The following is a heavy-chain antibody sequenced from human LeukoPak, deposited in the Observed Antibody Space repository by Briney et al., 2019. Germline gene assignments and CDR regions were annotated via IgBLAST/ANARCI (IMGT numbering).Heavy chain of an antibody. Sequence: PSETLSLTCTVSGYSISSGYYWGWIRQPPGKGLEWIGSIYHSGRTFYNPSLKSRVTISVDTSKNQFSLKLSSVTAADTAVYYCARIAVAGTGGVGYWGQGTLVTVSS. J-gene: IGHJ4*02. V-gene: IGHV4-38-2*02. CDR2: IYHSGRT. CDR1: GYSISSGYY. D-gene: IGHD6-19*01. CDR3: ARIAVAGTGGVGY.